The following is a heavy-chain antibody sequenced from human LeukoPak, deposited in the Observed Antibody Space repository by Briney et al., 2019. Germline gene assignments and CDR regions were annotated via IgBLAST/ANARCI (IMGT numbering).Heavy chain of an antibody. CDR2: IYYSGST. Sequence: SETLSLTCTVSGGSISSSSYYWGWIRQPPGKGLEWIGSIYYSGSTYYNPSLKSRVTISVDTSKNQFSLKLSSVTAADTAVYYCARDQYYYDSSGYYFLDYWGQGTLVNVSS. CDR1: GGSISSSSYY. J-gene: IGHJ4*02. V-gene: IGHV4-39*07. D-gene: IGHD3-22*01. CDR3: ARDQYYYDSSGYYFLDY.